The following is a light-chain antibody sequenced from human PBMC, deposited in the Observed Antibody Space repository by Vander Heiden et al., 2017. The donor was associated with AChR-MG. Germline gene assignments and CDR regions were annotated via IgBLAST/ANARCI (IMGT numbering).Light chain of an antibody. V-gene: IGKV1-27*01. CDR1: QGISNY. J-gene: IGKJ1*01. CDR2: AAS. Sequence: DIQMTQSPSSLSASVGDRVTITCRASQGISNYLAWYQQKPGKVPKLLIHAASTLQSGVPSRFSGSGSGTDFTLTISSLQPEDVAIYYCQKYNSRSWTFGQGTKVEIK. CDR3: QKYNSRSWT.